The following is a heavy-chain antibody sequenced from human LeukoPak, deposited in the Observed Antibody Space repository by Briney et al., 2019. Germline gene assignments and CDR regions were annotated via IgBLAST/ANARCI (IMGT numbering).Heavy chain of an antibody. CDR1: GYTLTNFG. CDR3: ARALNPERYCSSTSCYTYFQH. D-gene: IGHD2-2*02. V-gene: IGHV1-18*01. Sequence: GASVKVSCKAYGYTLTNFGISWVRQAPGQGLEWVGWISGYNGRTDYAQKFQGRVTITADESTSTAYMELSSLRSEDTAVYYCARALNPERYCSSTSCYTYFQHWGQGTLVTVSS. J-gene: IGHJ1*01. CDR2: ISGYNGRT.